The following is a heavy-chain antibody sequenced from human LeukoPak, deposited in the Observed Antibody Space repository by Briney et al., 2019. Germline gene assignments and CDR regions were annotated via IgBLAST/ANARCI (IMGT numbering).Heavy chain of an antibody. CDR1: GSRFSTYW. Sequence: GGSLRLSCAASGSRFSTYWMTWVRQAPGQGLEWVANIKQDGSETYYVDSVKGRFTISRDNAKNSLYLQMNSLRAEDTAVYYCAREGVTFGYVYWGQGTLVTVSS. CDR2: IKQDGSET. CDR3: AREGVTFGYVY. V-gene: IGHV3-7*05. D-gene: IGHD3-16*01. J-gene: IGHJ4*02.